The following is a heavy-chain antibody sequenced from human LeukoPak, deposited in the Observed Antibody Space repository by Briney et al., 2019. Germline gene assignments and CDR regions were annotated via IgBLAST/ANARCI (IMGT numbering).Heavy chain of an antibody. D-gene: IGHD3-9*01. Sequence: TGGSLRLSCAAPGFTFSNAWMSWVRQAPGKGLEWVGRIKSKTDGGTTDYAAPVKGRFTISRDDSKNTLYLQMNSLKTEDTAVYYCTTEGILTGYRNAFDIWGQGTMVTVSS. CDR3: TTEGILTGYRNAFDI. J-gene: IGHJ3*02. CDR1: GFTFSNAW. V-gene: IGHV3-15*01. CDR2: IKSKTDGGTT.